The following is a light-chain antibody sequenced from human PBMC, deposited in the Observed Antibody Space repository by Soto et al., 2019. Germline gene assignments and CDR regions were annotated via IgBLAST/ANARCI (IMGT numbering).Light chain of an antibody. Sequence: EMVLTQSPGTLSLYPGERATLSCRASQSVSSSYLAWYQQKPGQAPRLLIYGASSRATGIPDRFSGSGSGTDFTLTISRLEPEDFAVYYCQQYGSSPPGFGPGT. CDR3: QQYGSSPPG. CDR1: QSVSSSY. CDR2: GAS. V-gene: IGKV3-20*01. J-gene: IGKJ3*01.